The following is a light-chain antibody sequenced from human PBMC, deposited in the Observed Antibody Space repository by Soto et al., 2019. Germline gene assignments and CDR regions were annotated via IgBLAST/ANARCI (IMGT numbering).Light chain of an antibody. Sequence: DIHMTQAPSSLSASVGDRVNITCRASQTISNFLNWYQQTSGNAPKLLISTASTLQNGVPSRFTGSGSGTDFTLTINSLQPEDFATYYCQQSYSTSITFGQGTRLEIK. V-gene: IGKV1-39*01. CDR2: TAS. J-gene: IGKJ5*01. CDR3: QQSYSTSIT. CDR1: QTISNF.